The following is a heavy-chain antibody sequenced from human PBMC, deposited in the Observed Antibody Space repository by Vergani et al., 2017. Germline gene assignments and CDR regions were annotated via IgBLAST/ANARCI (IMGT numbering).Heavy chain of an antibody. CDR1: GGSISSYY. Sequence: QVQLQESGPGLVKPSETLSLTCTVSGGSISSYYWSWIRQPPGKGLEWIGYIYYRGSTNYNPSLKSRVTISVDTSKNQSSLKLSSVTAADTAVYYCARHVGYCSSTSCYTSYGMDVWGQGTTVTVSS. CDR2: IYYRGST. CDR3: ARHVGYCSSTSCYTSYGMDV. V-gene: IGHV4-59*08. J-gene: IGHJ6*02. D-gene: IGHD2-2*02.